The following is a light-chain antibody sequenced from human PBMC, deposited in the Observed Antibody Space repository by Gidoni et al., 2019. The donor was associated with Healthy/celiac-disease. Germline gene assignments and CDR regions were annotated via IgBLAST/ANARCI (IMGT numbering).Light chain of an antibody. Sequence: QPALTQPPSASGSPGQSITISCTGTSSDVGVYNYVSWYQQHPGKAPKLMIYEVSNRPSGVSNRFSGSKSGNTASLTISGLQAEDEADYYCSSYTSSSSLFGGGTKLTVL. CDR1: SSDVGVYNY. J-gene: IGLJ2*01. CDR3: SSYTSSSSL. V-gene: IGLV2-14*01. CDR2: EVS.